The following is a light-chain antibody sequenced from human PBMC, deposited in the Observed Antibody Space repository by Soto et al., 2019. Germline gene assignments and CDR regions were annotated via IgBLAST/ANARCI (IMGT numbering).Light chain of an antibody. J-gene: IGKJ4*01. CDR1: RSLLHSDGKTY. Sequence: VMTQTPLSLSVTRGQPASISCKSSRSLLHSDGKTYLYWYLQKPGQPPQLTIYEVSKGFFGVRDWISGSGSGKQFTLEIRRVEAEDLGVYCCMRRQQLPLSFGGENKVAI. V-gene: IGKV2D-29*01. CDR2: EVS. CDR3: MRRQQLPLS.